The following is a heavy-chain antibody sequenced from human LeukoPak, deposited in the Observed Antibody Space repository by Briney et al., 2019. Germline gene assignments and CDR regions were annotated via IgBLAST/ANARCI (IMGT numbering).Heavy chain of an antibody. D-gene: IGHD5-12*01. V-gene: IGHV4-31*03. CDR1: GGSISSGGYY. CDR2: IYYSGST. Sequence: PSQTLSLTCTVSGGSISSGGYYWSWIRQHPGKGLEWIGYIYYSGSTYYNPSLRGRVTISVDTSKNQFSLKLSSATAADTAVYYCARGPNSGYGRFDYWGQGTLVTVSS. J-gene: IGHJ4*02. CDR3: ARGPNSGYGRFDY.